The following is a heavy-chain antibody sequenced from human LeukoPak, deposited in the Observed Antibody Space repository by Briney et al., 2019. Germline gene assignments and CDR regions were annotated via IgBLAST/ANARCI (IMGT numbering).Heavy chain of an antibody. Sequence: GGSLRLSCAASGFTFSSYSMNCVRQAPGKGLEWVSSISSSSSYIYYADSVKGRFTISRDNAKNSLYLQMNSLRAEDTAVYYCARDQRKIVVVPLDYWGQGTLATVSS. D-gene: IGHD3-22*01. J-gene: IGHJ4*02. CDR2: ISSSSSYI. CDR3: ARDQRKIVVVPLDY. CDR1: GFTFSSYS. V-gene: IGHV3-21*01.